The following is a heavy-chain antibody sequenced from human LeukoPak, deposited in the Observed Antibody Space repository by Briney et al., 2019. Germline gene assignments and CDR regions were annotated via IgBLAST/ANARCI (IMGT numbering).Heavy chain of an antibody. J-gene: IGHJ4*02. CDR2: IRYDGSND. V-gene: IGHV3-30*02. D-gene: IGHD3-22*01. CDR3: AKAHGNYDSSGYRYYFGY. Sequence: GGSLRLSCAASGFTFSTYGMHWVRQAPGKGLEWVAFIRYDGSNDYYAGSVKGRFTISRDNSKNTLYLQMNGLRVEDTAVYYCAKAHGNYDSSGYRYYFGYWGQGTLVTVSS. CDR1: GFTFSTYG.